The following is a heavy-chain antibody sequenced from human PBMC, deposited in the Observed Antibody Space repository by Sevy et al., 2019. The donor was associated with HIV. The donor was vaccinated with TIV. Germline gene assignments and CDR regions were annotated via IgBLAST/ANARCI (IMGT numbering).Heavy chain of an antibody. V-gene: IGHV3-11*01. CDR1: GFTFSDYY. Sequence: GGSLRLSCAASGFTFSDYYMSWIRQAPGKGLEWVSYISSSGSTIYYADSVKGRFTISRDNAKNSLYLQMNSLRAEDTAVYYCAREGLKSCSVVVSFYYGMDVWGQGTTVTVSS. D-gene: IGHD3-22*01. J-gene: IGHJ6*02. CDR3: AREGLKSCSVVVSFYYGMDV. CDR2: ISSSGSTI.